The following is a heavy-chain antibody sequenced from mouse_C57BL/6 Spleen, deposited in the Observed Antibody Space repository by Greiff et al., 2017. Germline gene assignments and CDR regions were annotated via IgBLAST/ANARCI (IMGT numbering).Heavy chain of an antibody. D-gene: IGHD1-1*01. CDR3: ARVIYYYGSWYFDG. V-gene: IGHV1-18*01. CDR1: GYTFTDYN. J-gene: IGHJ1*03. Sequence: EVQLHQSGPELVKPGASVKIPCKASGYTFTDYNMDWVKQSHGKSLEWIGDVNPNNGGTIYNQKFKGKATLTVDKSSSTAYMELRSLTSEDTAVYYCARVIYYYGSWYFDGWGTGTTGTVSS. CDR2: VNPNNGGT.